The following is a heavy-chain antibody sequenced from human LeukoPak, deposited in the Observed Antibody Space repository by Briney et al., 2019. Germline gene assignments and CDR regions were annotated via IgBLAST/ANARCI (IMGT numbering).Heavy chain of an antibody. D-gene: IGHD3-9*01. V-gene: IGHV1-24*01. CDR1: GYTLTELS. Sequence: ASVKVSCKVSGYTLTELSMHWVRQAPGKGLEWMGGFDPEDGETIYAQKFQGRVTMTEDTSTDTAYMELSSLRSEDTAVYYCATDLPDKYFDWDDVFDIWGQGTMVTVSS. CDR3: ATDLPDKYFDWDDVFDI. CDR2: FDPEDGET. J-gene: IGHJ3*02.